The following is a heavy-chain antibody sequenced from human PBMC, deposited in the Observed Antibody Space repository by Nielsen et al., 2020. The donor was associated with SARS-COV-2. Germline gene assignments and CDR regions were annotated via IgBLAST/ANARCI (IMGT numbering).Heavy chain of an antibody. CDR1: GFTFSSYS. Sequence: GGSLRLSCAASGFTFSSYSMNWVRQAPGKGLEWVSSISSSSSYIYYADSVKGRFTISRDNAKNSLYLQMNSLRAEDTAVYYCVIIWSGYTDAFDIWGQGTMVTVSS. D-gene: IGHD3-3*01. CDR2: ISSSSSYI. V-gene: IGHV3-21*01. CDR3: VIIWSGYTDAFDI. J-gene: IGHJ3*02.